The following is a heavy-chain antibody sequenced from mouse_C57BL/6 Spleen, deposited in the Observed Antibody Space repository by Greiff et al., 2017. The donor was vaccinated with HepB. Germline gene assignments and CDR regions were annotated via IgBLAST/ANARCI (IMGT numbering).Heavy chain of an antibody. J-gene: IGHJ4*01. Sequence: QVQLKESGPELVKPGASVKISCKASGYAFRSSWMNWVKQRPGKGLEWIGRIYPGDGDTNYNGKFKGKATLTADKSSSTAYMQLSSLTSEDSAVYFCARAMDYWGQGTSVTVSS. V-gene: IGHV1-82*01. CDR2: IYPGDGDT. CDR1: GYAFRSSW. CDR3: ARAMDY.